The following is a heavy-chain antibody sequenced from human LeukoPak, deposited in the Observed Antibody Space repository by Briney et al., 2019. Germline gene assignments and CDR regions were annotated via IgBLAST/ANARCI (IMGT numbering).Heavy chain of an antibody. Sequence: SETLSLTCTVSGGSISSSSYYWGWIRQPPGKGLEWIGTIYYSGSTYYNPSLKSRVTISVDTSKNQFSLKLSSVTAADTAVYYCARDPANHHHCSSTSCYADYWGQGTLVTVSS. CDR2: IYYSGST. CDR3: ARDPANHHHCSSTSCYADY. D-gene: IGHD2-2*01. V-gene: IGHV4-39*07. J-gene: IGHJ4*02. CDR1: GGSISSSSYY.